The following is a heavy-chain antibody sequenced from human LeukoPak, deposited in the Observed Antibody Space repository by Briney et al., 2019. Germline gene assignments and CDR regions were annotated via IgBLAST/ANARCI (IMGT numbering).Heavy chain of an antibody. CDR2: ISGSGGST. V-gene: IGHV3-23*01. CDR3: AKFDAALADMYYYDSSGYYDYFDY. Sequence: TGGSLRLSCAASGFTFSSYAMSWVRQAPGKGLEWVSAISGSGGSTYYADSVKGRFTISRDNSKNTLYLQMNSLRAEDTAVYYCAKFDAALADMYYYDSSGYYDYFDYWGQGTLVTVSS. D-gene: IGHD3-22*01. CDR1: GFTFSSYA. J-gene: IGHJ4*02.